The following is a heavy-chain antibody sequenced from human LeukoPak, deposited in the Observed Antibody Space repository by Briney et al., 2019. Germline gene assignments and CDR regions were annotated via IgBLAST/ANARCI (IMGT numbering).Heavy chain of an antibody. CDR3: ARGGGSRYYYYMDV. J-gene: IGHJ6*03. V-gene: IGHV4-59*01. Sequence: SETLSLTCTVSNGSISSYYWSWIRQPPGKGLEWIGYIYYSGSTNYNPSLKSRVTISVDTSKNQFSLKLSSVTAADTAVYYCARGGGSRYYYYMDVWGKGTTVTVSS. CDR2: IYYSGST. CDR1: NGSISSYY. D-gene: IGHD3-16*01.